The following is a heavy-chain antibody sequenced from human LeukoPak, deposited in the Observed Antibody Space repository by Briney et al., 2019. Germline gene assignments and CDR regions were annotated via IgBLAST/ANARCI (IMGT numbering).Heavy chain of an antibody. CDR3: ARALRYFDWSNAFDI. CDR1: GGSISSSSYY. J-gene: IGHJ3*02. D-gene: IGHD3-9*01. V-gene: IGHV4-39*01. CDR2: IYYTGST. Sequence: SETLSLTCTVSGGSISSSSYYWGWIRQPPGKGLEWIGNIYYTGSTYYNPSLKSRITISVDTSKNQFSLKLSSVTAADTAVYFCARALRYFDWSNAFDIWGQGTMVTVSS.